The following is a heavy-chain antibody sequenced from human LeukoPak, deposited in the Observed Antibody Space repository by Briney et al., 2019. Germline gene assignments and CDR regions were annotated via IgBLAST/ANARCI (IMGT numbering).Heavy chain of an antibody. CDR2: ISYDGSNK. J-gene: IGHJ4*02. CDR1: GFTFSSYG. CDR3: AKDFRSWYDGGFDY. Sequence: GGSLRLSCAASGFTFSSYGMHWVRQAPGEGLEWVVVISYDGSNKYYGDSVKGRFTISRDNSKNTLYLQMNSLRPEDTAVYYCAKDFRSWYDGGFDYWGQGTLVTVSS. D-gene: IGHD6-13*01. V-gene: IGHV3-30*18.